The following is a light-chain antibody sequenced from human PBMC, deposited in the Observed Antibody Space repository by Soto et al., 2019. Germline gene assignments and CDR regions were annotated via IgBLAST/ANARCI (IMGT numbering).Light chain of an antibody. Sequence: QSALTQPASVSGSPGQSITISCTGTSSDVGGYDYVSWYQQHPGKAPRLILCDVSNRPSGVSNRFSGSKSGNTASLTISGLQAEEEADYYCSSYTSSTTYVFGTGTKLTVL. J-gene: IGLJ1*01. CDR1: SSDVGGYDY. V-gene: IGLV2-14*01. CDR2: DVS. CDR3: SSYTSSTTYV.